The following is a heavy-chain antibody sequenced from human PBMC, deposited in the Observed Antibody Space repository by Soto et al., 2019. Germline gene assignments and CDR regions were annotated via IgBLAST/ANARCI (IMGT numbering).Heavy chain of an antibody. J-gene: IGHJ6*02. Sequence: QVQLVQSGAEVKKPGSSVKVSCKASGGTFSRYAISWVRQAPGQGLEWMGGIIPILGTANYAERFQGRVTINADESTRTAYMDLSSLRSEDTAVYYCARVVATRPDYHYYGMDVWGQGTTVTVSS. CDR3: ARVVATRPDYHYYGMDV. V-gene: IGHV1-69*01. D-gene: IGHD2-2*01. CDR1: GGTFSRYA. CDR2: IIPILGTA.